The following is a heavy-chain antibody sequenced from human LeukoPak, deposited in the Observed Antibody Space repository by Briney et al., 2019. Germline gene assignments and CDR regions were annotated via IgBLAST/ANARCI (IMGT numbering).Heavy chain of an antibody. J-gene: IGHJ4*02. CDR3: TVRNFYDSGSYFDY. Sequence: GGSLRLSCAASGFTFSHAWMSWVRQAPGKGLEWVGRIKSKTDGGTTDYPTPVKDRFTISRDDSKNTLYLQMNSLKTEDTAVYYCTVRNFYDSGSYFDYWGQGTLVTVSS. CDR2: IKSKTDGGTT. D-gene: IGHD3-10*01. CDR1: GFTFSHAW. V-gene: IGHV3-15*01.